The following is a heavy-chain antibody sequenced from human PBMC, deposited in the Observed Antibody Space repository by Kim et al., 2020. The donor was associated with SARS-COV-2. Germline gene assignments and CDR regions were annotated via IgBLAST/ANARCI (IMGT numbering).Heavy chain of an antibody. Sequence: GGSLRLSCAASGFTFSSYSMNWVRQAPGKGLEWVSYISSSSSTTYYADSVKGRFTISRDNAKNSLYLQMNSLRDEDTAVYYCARGKDGAMTTVTTSAVDYWGPGTLVTVSS. CDR3: ARGKDGAMTTVTTSAVDY. CDR1: GFTFSSYS. J-gene: IGHJ4*02. CDR2: ISSSSSTT. D-gene: IGHD4-17*01. V-gene: IGHV3-48*02.